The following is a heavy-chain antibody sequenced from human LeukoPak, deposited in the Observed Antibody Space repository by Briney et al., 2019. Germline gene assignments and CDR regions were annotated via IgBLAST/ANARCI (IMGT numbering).Heavy chain of an antibody. V-gene: IGHV3-48*03. CDR1: GFTFSSYE. D-gene: IGHD2-15*01. Sequence: GGSLRLSCAASGFTFSSYEMNWVRQAPGKGLGWVSYISSSGTTIYYADSVKGRFTISRDNAKNSPYLQMNSPRAEDTAVYYCARVGVVVAATGNLWFDPWGQGTLVTVSS. CDR3: ARVGVVVAATGNLWFDP. CDR2: ISSSGTTI. J-gene: IGHJ5*02.